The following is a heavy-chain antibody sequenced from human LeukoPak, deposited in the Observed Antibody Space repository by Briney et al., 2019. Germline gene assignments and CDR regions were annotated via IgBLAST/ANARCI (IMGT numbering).Heavy chain of an antibody. CDR1: GGSISSSSYY. CDR3: ASQGYSSSWYYFDY. Sequence: SETLSLTCTVSGGSISSSSYYWGWIRQPPGKGLEWTGSIYYSGSTYYNPSLKSRGTISVDTSKNQFSLKLSSVTAADTAVYYCASQGYSSSWYYFDYWGQGTLVTVSS. CDR2: IYYSGST. V-gene: IGHV4-39*01. J-gene: IGHJ4*02. D-gene: IGHD6-13*01.